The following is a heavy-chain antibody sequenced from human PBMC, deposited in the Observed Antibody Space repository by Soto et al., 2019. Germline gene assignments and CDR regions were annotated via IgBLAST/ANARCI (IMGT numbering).Heavy chain of an antibody. CDR3: ASRPSGSYYSSNWFDP. CDR1: GGTFSSYA. CDR2: IIPIFGTA. V-gene: IGHV1-69*01. Sequence: QVQLVQSGAEVKKPGSSVKVSCKASGGTFSSYAISWVRQAPGQGLEWMGGIIPIFGTANYEQKFQGRVTITADESTSTAYMELSSLRSEDTAVYYCASRPSGSYYSSNWFDPWGQGTLVTVSS. J-gene: IGHJ5*02. D-gene: IGHD1-26*01.